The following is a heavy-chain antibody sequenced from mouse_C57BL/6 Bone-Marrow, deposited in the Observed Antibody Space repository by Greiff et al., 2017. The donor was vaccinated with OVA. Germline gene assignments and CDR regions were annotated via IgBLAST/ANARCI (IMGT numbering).Heavy chain of an antibody. D-gene: IGHD1-2*01. Sequence: EVKLMESGGDLVKPGGSLKLSCAASGFTFSSYGMSWVRQTPDKRLEWVATISSGGSYTYYPDSVQGRFTISRDNAKNTLYLQMSSLKSEDTAMYYCARHTRDGDWGQGTTLTVSS. J-gene: IGHJ2*01. CDR2: ISSGGSYT. CDR1: GFTFSSYG. V-gene: IGHV5-6*01. CDR3: ARHTRDGD.